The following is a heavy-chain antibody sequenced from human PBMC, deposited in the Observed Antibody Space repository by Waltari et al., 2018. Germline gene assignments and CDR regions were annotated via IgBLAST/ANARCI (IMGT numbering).Heavy chain of an antibody. V-gene: IGHV4-4*07. D-gene: IGHD3-10*01. CDR3: ARAARYYGSGSYPFDP. J-gene: IGHJ5*02. Sequence: QVQLQESGPGLVKPSETLSLTCTVSGGSLSRYSWSWIRQPAGKGLEWIGRIYTSGSTNYNPSLKSRVTMSVDTSKNQFSLKLSSVTAADTAVYYCARAARYYGSGSYPFDPWGQGTLVTVSS. CDR1: GGSLSRYS. CDR2: IYTSGST.